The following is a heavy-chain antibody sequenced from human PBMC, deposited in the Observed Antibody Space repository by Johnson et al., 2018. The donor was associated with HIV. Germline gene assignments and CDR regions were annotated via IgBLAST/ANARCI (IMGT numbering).Heavy chain of an antibody. CDR2: IYYDGTNK. J-gene: IGHJ3*02. Sequence: QMMLVESGGGVVQPGRSLRLSCAASGFTFSGYALHWVRQAPGKGLEWVAVIYYDGTNKHYADSVKGRFTSSSENSKNTWFLQMNSLRAEDTAVYYCASSPMRYSSSAYAFDIWGQGTMLTVSS. CDR1: GFTFSGYA. CDR3: ASSPMRYSSSAYAFDI. D-gene: IGHD6-6*01. V-gene: IGHV3-33*01.